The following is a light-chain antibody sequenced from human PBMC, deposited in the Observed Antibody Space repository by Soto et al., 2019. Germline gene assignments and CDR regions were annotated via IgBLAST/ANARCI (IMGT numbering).Light chain of an antibody. CDR2: DNN. CDR3: QSYDSSLRAVV. J-gene: IGLJ2*01. V-gene: IGLV1-40*01. Sequence: QSVLTQPPSVSGAPGQRVTISCTGTSSTIGPGYDVHWYQQLPGTAPKVLIYDNNIRPSGVPDRFSGSRSDTSASLAITGLQAEDEADYYCQSYDSSLRAVVFGGGTKLTVL. CDR1: SSTIGPGYD.